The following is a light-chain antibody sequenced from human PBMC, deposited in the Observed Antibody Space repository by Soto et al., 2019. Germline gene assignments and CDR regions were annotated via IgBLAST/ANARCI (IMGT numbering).Light chain of an antibody. CDR2: AAS. J-gene: IGKJ1*01. Sequence: DIQMTQSPTSLSASIGDRVTFTCRASQNIGLSLNWLQKKPGRAPQLLIYAASRLHSGVPSRFSGTGSGTAFPFTISSPQPEDFATYFCQQAYRTPWTFGQGTKVDIK. CDR3: QQAYRTPWT. CDR1: QNIGLS. V-gene: IGKV1-39*01.